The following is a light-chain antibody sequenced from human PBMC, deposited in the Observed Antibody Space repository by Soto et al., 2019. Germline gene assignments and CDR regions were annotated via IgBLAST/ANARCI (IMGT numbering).Light chain of an antibody. Sequence: IQMTQSPSSLSASVEDRVIITCRASQSISNHLNWYQQKPGKAPKLLIFAASSLQSGVPSRFSGSRSGPDFTLTISSLQPEDFATYYCQQSYSSPPTFGQRSKADVK. J-gene: IGKJ1*01. CDR2: AAS. V-gene: IGKV1-39*01. CDR1: QSISNH. CDR3: QQSYSSPPT.